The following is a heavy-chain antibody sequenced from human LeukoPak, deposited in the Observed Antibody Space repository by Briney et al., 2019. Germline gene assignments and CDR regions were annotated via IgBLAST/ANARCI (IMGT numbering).Heavy chain of an antibody. CDR1: GYSFTSSW. D-gene: IGHD3-10*01. V-gene: IGHV5-51*01. J-gene: IGHJ5*02. Sequence: GESLKISCQASGYSFTSSWIGRARQMPGKGLEWMAIINPGDSDTRYSPSFQGQVTISADKSISTVYLQWGSLKASDTAMYYCARQPGAGWFDPWGQGTLVTVSS. CDR2: INPGDSDT. CDR3: ARQPGAGWFDP.